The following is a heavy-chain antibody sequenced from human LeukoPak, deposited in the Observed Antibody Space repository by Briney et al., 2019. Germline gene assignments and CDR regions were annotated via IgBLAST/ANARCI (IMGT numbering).Heavy chain of an antibody. Sequence: GGSLRLSCTASGFTFLNAWMNWVRQAPGKGLVWVSRINSDGSSTSYADSVKGRFTISRDNAKNTLYLQMNSLRAEDTAVYYCARANYFDYWGQGTLVTVSS. V-gene: IGHV3-74*01. CDR3: ARANYFDY. J-gene: IGHJ4*02. CDR2: INSDGSST. CDR1: GFTFLNAW.